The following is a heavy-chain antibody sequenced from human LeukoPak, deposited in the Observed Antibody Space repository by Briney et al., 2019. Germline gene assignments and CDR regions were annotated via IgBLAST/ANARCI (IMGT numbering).Heavy chain of an antibody. Sequence: GATVKVSCKASGYTFTSYYMHWVRQAPGQGLEWMGIINPSGGSTSYAQKFQGRVTMTRDTSTSTVYMELSSLRSEDTAVYYCAVAGTTVTTVIDYWGQGTLVTVSS. D-gene: IGHD4-11*01. V-gene: IGHV1-46*01. CDR2: INPSGGST. CDR3: AVAGTTVTTVIDY. CDR1: GYTFTSYY. J-gene: IGHJ4*02.